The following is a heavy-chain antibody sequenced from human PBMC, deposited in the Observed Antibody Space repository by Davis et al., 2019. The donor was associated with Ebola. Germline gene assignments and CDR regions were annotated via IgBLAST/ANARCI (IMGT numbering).Heavy chain of an antibody. Sequence: SVNVSCMASRYSFKHYAISWLRQAPGQGLEWMGWISAYNGNTNYAQKVQGRVTMTTDTSTGTAYLDLRSLRSDDTAVYFCARTSIVGTTTTASDIWGQGTLVTASS. J-gene: IGHJ3*02. CDR2: ISAYNGNT. CDR1: RYSFKHYA. V-gene: IGHV1-18*01. CDR3: ARTSIVGTTTTASDI. D-gene: IGHD1-26*01.